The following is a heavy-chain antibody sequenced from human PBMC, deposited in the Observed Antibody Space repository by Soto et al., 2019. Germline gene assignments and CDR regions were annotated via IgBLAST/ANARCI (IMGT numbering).Heavy chain of an antibody. J-gene: IGHJ4*02. CDR2: IIPIFGTG. Sequence: QVQLVQSGAEVKKPGSAVKVSCKASGGTFSSYAISWVRQAPGQGLGGVGGIIPIFGTGNYARKFLGRVTITADESTSTAYMDLSSLRSEDAAVYYCARTGGGYDWDDYWGQGTLVTVSS. CDR1: GGTFSSYA. V-gene: IGHV1-69*12. D-gene: IGHD5-12*01. CDR3: ARTGGGYDWDDY.